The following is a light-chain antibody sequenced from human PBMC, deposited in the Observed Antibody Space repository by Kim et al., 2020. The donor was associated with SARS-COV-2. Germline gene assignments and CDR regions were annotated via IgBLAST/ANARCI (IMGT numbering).Light chain of an antibody. J-gene: IGLJ2*01. Sequence: VALGQTVRITCQGDSLRSYYATWYQQKPGQAPILVIYGKNKRHSGIPDQFSGSSSGNTASLTITGTQAGDEADYYCNSRDSNDNVVFGGGTQLTVL. CDR3: NSRDSNDNVV. V-gene: IGLV3-19*01. CDR1: SLRSYY. CDR2: GKN.